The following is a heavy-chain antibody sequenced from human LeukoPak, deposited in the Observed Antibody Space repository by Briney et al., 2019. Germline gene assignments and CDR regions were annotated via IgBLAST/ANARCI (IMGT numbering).Heavy chain of an antibody. CDR1: GFTFSDYY. Sequence: PGGSLRLSCAASGFTFSDYYMSWIRQAPGKGLEWVSYISSSSSYTNYADSAKGRFTISRDNAKNSLYLQMNSLRAEDTAVYYCARVGYGDYVADYWGQGTLVTVSS. CDR2: ISSSSSYT. CDR3: ARVGYGDYVADY. D-gene: IGHD4-17*01. J-gene: IGHJ4*02. V-gene: IGHV3-11*06.